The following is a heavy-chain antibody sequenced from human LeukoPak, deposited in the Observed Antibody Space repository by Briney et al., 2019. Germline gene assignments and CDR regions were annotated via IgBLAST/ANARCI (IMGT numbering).Heavy chain of an antibody. Sequence: GGSLRLSCAGSGFSFSSYVMNWVRQAPGKGLEWVSYISSSGTTIYYADSVKGRFTISRDNAKNSLYLHMNSLRAEDTALYYCARGYCNSDSCYGGDYWGQGTLVTVSS. J-gene: IGHJ4*02. CDR2: ISSSGTTI. CDR1: GFSFSSYV. V-gene: IGHV3-48*03. CDR3: ARGYCNSDSCYGGDY. D-gene: IGHD2-2*01.